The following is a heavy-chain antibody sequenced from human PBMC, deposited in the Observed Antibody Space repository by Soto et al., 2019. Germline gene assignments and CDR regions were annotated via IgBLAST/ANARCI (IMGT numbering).Heavy chain of an antibody. CDR1: GGTFN. D-gene: IGHD1-20*01. Sequence: QVQRVQSGAEVKKPGSSVKVSCKVSGGTFNIRWVRQAPAQGLEWMGGIIPVIDTANYARKFQGRVVISADRATNIGYMEMMIVTLEDTAVYYSARGYEADAFDIWGQGTMVTVSS. J-gene: IGHJ3*02. CDR2: IIPVIDTA. V-gene: IGHV1-69*06. CDR3: ARGYEADAFDI.